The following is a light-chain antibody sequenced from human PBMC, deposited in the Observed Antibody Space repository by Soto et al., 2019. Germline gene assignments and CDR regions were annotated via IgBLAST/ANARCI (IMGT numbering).Light chain of an antibody. V-gene: IGKV3-15*01. CDR1: QSVGSN. CDR3: QQYNNWPPDRT. J-gene: IGKJ1*01. CDR2: GAS. Sequence: EIVMTQSPATLSVSPGERATLSCRASQSVGSNLAWYQQKPGQAPRLLIYGASTRATGIPARLSGSWSGTEFTLTISSLQSEDFAIYFCQQYNNWPPDRTFGQGTKVEIK.